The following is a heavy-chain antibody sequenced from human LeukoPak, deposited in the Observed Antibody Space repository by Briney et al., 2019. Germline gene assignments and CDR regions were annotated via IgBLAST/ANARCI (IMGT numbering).Heavy chain of an antibody. Sequence: SVKVSCKASGGTFSSYAISWVRQAPGQGLEWMGGIIPIFGTANYAQKFQGRVTITADESTSTAYMELSSLRSEDTAVYYCARETTTVTTNYYYYYYGMDVWGQGTTVTVPS. V-gene: IGHV1-69*13. CDR1: GGTFSSYA. CDR3: ARETTTVTTNYYYYYYGMDV. D-gene: IGHD4-17*01. CDR2: IIPIFGTA. J-gene: IGHJ6*02.